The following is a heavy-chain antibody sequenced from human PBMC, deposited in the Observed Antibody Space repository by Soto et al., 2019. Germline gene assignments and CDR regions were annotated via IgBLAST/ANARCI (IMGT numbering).Heavy chain of an antibody. CDR3: ARVPINYGDYLLYDAFDI. CDR1: GYTFTSYG. J-gene: IGHJ3*02. V-gene: IGHV1-18*01. CDR2: ISAYNGNT. D-gene: IGHD4-17*01. Sequence: QVQLVQSGAEVKKPGASVKVSCKASGYTFTSYGISWVRQAPGQGLEWMGWISAYNGNTNYAQKLQGRVTMTTDTSTSTAYMELRSLRSDDTSVYFCARVPINYGDYLLYDAFDIWGQGTMVTVSS.